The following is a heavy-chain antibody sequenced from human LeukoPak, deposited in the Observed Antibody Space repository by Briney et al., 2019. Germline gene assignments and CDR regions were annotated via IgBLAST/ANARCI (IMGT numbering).Heavy chain of an antibody. Sequence: PEASVKVSCKASGYTFTSYAMHWVRQAPGQRLEWMGWINAGNGNTKYSQEFQGRVTITRDTSASTAYMELSSLRSEDMAVYYCARAQVLRYFDWSGLVPGRRQLRYYMDVWGKGTTVTISS. CDR1: GYTFTSYA. V-gene: IGHV1-3*03. D-gene: IGHD3-9*01. CDR3: ARAQVLRYFDWSGLVPGRRQLRYYMDV. J-gene: IGHJ6*03. CDR2: INAGNGNT.